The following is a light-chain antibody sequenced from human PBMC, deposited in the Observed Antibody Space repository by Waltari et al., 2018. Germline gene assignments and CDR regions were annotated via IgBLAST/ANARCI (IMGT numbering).Light chain of an antibody. CDR1: SSAVGLYDY. Sequence: QSALTQPASVSGSPGQSITISCTGTSSAVGLYDYVSRYQHHPGKAPKLLIYDVSYRPSGISTRFSASKSGNTASLTISGLQAEDEADYYCTSYTGSSTRYVFGTGTKVTVL. CDR2: DVS. CDR3: TSYTGSSTRYV. V-gene: IGLV2-14*01. J-gene: IGLJ1*01.